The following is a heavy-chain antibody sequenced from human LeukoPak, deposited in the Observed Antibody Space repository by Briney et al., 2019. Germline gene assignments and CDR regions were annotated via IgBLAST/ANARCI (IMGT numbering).Heavy chain of an antibody. J-gene: IGHJ6*03. CDR2: INHSGST. CDR3: ARVVWRYYYYMDV. D-gene: IGHD2-8*01. Sequence: SETLSLTCAVYGGSFSGYYWSWIRQPPGKGLEWIGEINHSGSTNYNPSLKSRVTISVDTSKNQFSLKLSSVTAADTAVYYCARVVWRYYYYMDVWGKGTTVTVSS. CDR1: GGSFSGYY. V-gene: IGHV4-34*01.